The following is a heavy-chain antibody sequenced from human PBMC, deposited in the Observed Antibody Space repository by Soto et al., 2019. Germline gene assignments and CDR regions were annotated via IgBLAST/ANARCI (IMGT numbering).Heavy chain of an antibody. J-gene: IGHJ6*02. CDR2: IYHSGST. V-gene: IGHV4-4*02. CDR1: GGSISSSNW. Sequence: SETLSLTCAVSGGSISSSNWWSWVRQPPGKGLEWIGEIYHSGSTNYNPSLKSRVTISVDKSKNQFSLKLSSVTAADTAVYYCAREEGYSSGEYYYYYGMDVWGQGTTVTVSS. D-gene: IGHD6-19*01. CDR3: AREEGYSSGEYYYYYGMDV.